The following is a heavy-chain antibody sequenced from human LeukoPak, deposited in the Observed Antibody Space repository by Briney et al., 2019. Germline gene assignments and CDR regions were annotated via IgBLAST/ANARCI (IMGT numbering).Heavy chain of an antibody. V-gene: IGHV4-4*07. CDR3: ARESDYDIIPGRGSYTGPVDP. J-gene: IGHJ5*02. CDR1: GGSISSYY. Sequence: SETLSLTCTVSGGSISSYYWSWIRQPAGKGLEWIGRIYTSGSTNYNPSLKSRVTMSVDTSKNQFSLKLSSVTAADTAVYYCARESDYDIIPGRGSYTGPVDPWAREPWSPSPQ. D-gene: IGHD3-9*01. CDR2: IYTSGST.